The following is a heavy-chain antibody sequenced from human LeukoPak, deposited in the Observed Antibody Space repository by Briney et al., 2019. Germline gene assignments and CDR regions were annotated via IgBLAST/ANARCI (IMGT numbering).Heavy chain of an antibody. Sequence: PGKSLRLSCAASGFIFSSYGMHWVRQAPGKGLEWVAVVSYDGSNNYYADSVKGRFTSTNDTYKNTLYLQMNRLSAEDAAVYYCAKAETVTQRGYFDYWGEGTLVSVSS. CDR1: GFIFSSYG. CDR3: AKAETVTQRGYFDY. V-gene: IGHV3-30*18. J-gene: IGHJ4*02. CDR2: VSYDGSNN. D-gene: IGHD4-17*01.